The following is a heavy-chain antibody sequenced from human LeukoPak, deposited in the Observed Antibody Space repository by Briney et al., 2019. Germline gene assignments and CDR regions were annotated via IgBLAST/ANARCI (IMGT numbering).Heavy chain of an antibody. CDR1: GGSFSGYY. J-gene: IGHJ6*02. V-gene: IGHV4-34*01. CDR2: INHSGST. CDR3: ARGRISPYCGSTSCPYSSSSRGMDV. Sequence: SETLSLTCAVYGGSFSGYYWSWIRQPPGKGLEWIGEINHSGSTNYNPSLKSRVTISVDTSKNQFSLKLSSVTAADTAVYYCARGRISPYCGSTSCPYSSSSRGMDVWGQGTTVTVSS. D-gene: IGHD2-2*01.